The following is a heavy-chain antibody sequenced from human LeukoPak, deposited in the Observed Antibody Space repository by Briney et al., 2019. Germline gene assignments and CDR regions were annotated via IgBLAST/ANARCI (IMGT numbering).Heavy chain of an antibody. D-gene: IGHD2-2*01. CDR2: IKEDGNEE. CDR3: ARAGGVVVQRTWFDP. V-gene: IGHV3-7*01. CDR1: GFTFSSYW. Sequence: GGSLRLSCEASGFTFSSYWMSWVRQAPGKGLEWVANIKEDGNEEYYVDSVTGRFTISRDNAKNLVHLQMNSLRAEDTAVYYCARAGGVVVQRTWFDPWGQGTLVTVSS. J-gene: IGHJ5*02.